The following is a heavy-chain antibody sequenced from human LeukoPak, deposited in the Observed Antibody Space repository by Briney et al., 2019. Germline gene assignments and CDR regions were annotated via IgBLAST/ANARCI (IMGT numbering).Heavy chain of an antibody. CDR2: IYYSGST. CDR1: GGSISSSSYY. D-gene: IGHD3-9*01. J-gene: IGHJ4*02. Sequence: KPSETLSLTCTVSGGSISSSSYYWGWIRQPPGKGLEWIGSIYYSGSTYYNPSLRSRVTISVDTSKNQFSLKLSSVTAADTAVYYCARHGPPGILTGYYNPSYYFDYWGQGTLVTVSS. V-gene: IGHV4-39*01. CDR3: ARHGPPGILTGYYNPSYYFDY.